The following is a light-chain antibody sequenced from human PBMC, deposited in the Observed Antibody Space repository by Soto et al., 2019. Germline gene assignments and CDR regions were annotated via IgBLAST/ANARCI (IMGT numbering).Light chain of an antibody. V-gene: IGKV3-15*01. CDR1: QSISDT. CDR3: QQYNNWPWK. Sequence: ETVMTQSPATLSVSPGGRATLSCRASQSISDTLAWYQQKPGQAPRLLIHGASTRATGFPARFSGSGSGTDFTLTISSLQSEDIAIYYCQQYNNWPWKFGQGTKV. CDR2: GAS. J-gene: IGKJ1*01.